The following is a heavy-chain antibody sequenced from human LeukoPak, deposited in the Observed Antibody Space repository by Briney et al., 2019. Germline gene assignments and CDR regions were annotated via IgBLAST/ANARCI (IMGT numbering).Heavy chain of an antibody. D-gene: IGHD3-3*01. CDR2: IYYSGST. CDR3: ARRQAPEKYYDFWSGYSDAFDI. Sequence: SETLSLTCTVSGGSISSYYWSWIRQPPGKGLEWIGYIYYSGSTNYNPSLKSRVTIPVDTSKNQFSLKLCSVTAADTAVYYCARRQAPEKYYDFWSGYSDAFDIWGQGTMVTVSS. V-gene: IGHV4-59*13. J-gene: IGHJ3*02. CDR1: GGSISSYY.